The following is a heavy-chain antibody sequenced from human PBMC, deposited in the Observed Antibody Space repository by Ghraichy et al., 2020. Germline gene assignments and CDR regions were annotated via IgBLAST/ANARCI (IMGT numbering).Heavy chain of an antibody. Sequence: SVKVSCKASGGTFSSYAISWVRQAPGQGLEWMGRIIPILGIANYAQKFQGRVTITADKSTSTAYMELSSLRSEDTAVYYCASLVYYYDSSGYSLDYWGQGTLVTVSS. CDR3: ASLVYYYDSSGYSLDY. J-gene: IGHJ4*02. V-gene: IGHV1-69*04. CDR2: IIPILGIA. CDR1: GGTFSSYA. D-gene: IGHD3-22*01.